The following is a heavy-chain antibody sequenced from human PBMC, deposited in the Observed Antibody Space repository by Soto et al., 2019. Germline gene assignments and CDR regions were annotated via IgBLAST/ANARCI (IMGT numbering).Heavy chain of an antibody. CDR2: INPSGGST. D-gene: IGHD4-17*01. V-gene: IGHV1-46*03. J-gene: IGHJ4*02. Sequence: GASVKVSCKASGYTFTSYYMHWVRQAPGQGLEWMGIINPSGGSTSYAQKFQGRVTMTRDTSTSTVYMELSSLRSEDTAVYYCARGPGRFESLQTTVTTSSYFDYWGQGTLVTVSS. CDR1: GYTFTSYY. CDR3: ARGPGRFESLQTTVTTSSYFDY.